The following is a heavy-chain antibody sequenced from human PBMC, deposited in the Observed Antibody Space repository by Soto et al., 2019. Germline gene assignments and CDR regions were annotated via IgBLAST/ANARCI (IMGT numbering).Heavy chain of an antibody. V-gene: IGHV3-49*03. D-gene: IGHD6-19*01. J-gene: IGHJ4*02. Sequence: GGSLRLSCTASGLTFGDYAMIWFRQAPGKGLEWVGFIRSKAYGGTTEYAASVKGRFTISRDDSKSIAYLQMNSLKTEDTAVYYCTRVNYGSGWGYFDYWGQGTLVTVSS. CDR2: IRSKAYGGTT. CDR1: GLTFGDYA. CDR3: TRVNYGSGWGYFDY.